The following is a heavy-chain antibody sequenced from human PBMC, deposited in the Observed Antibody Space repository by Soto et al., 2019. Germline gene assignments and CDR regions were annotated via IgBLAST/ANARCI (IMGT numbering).Heavy chain of an antibody. CDR1: GFTVSSNY. V-gene: IGHV3-53*02. CDR3: ASSRIYYYYGMDV. J-gene: IGHJ6*02. Sequence: EVQLVETGGGLIKPGGSLRLSCAASGFTVSSNYMSWVRQAPGKGLEWVSVIYSGGSTYYADSVKGRFTISRDNSKNTLYLQMNSLRAEDTAVYYCASSRIYYYYGMDVWGQGTTVTVSS. CDR2: IYSGGST.